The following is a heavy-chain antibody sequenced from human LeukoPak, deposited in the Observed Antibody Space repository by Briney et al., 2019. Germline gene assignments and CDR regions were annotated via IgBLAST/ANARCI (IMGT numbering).Heavy chain of an antibody. D-gene: IGHD3-22*01. J-gene: IGHJ6*03. CDR2: TYSGGST. Sequence: GGSLRLSCAASGFTVSSNYMTWVRQAPGKGLEWVSVTYSGGSTYYADSVKGRFTISRDNSKNTLYLQMNSLRAEDTAVYYCARGIEVGSGYMDVWGKGTTVTISS. CDR1: GFTVSSNY. V-gene: IGHV3-66*01. CDR3: ARGIEVGSGYMDV.